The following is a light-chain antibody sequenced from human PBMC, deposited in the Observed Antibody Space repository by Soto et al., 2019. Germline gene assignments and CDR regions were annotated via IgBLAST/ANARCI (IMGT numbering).Light chain of an antibody. CDR2: KAS. J-gene: IGKJ1*01. V-gene: IGKV1-5*03. CDR1: QTISSW. CDR3: QHYNSYSEA. Sequence: DIEMTQSPSTLSGSVGDRVTITCRASQTISSWLVWYQKKPGKAPKLLIYKASTLKSGVPSRFSGSGSGTEFTLTISSLQPDDFATYYCQHYNSYSEAFGQGTK.